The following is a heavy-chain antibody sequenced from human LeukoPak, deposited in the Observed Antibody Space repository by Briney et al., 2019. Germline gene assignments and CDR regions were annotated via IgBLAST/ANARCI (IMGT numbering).Heavy chain of an antibody. D-gene: IGHD6-19*01. Sequence: SVKVSXKASGGTFSSYAISWVRQAPGQGLERMGGIIPIFGTANYAQKFQGRVTITADESTSRAYMELSSLRSEDTAVYYCARCLRDEQGLPPGAFDIWGQGTMVTVSS. CDR2: IIPIFGTA. V-gene: IGHV1-69*13. CDR1: GGTFSSYA. J-gene: IGHJ3*02. CDR3: ARCLRDEQGLPPGAFDI.